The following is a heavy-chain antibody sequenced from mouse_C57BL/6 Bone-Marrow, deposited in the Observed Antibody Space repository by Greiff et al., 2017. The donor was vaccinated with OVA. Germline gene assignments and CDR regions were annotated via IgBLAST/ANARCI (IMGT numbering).Heavy chain of an antibody. D-gene: IGHD1-1*01. V-gene: IGHV14-4*01. CDR1: GFNIKDDY. Sequence: VQLQQSGAELVRPGASVKLSCTASGFNIKDDYMHWVKQGPEQGLEWIGWIDPENGDTEYASKFQGKATITADTSSNTAYLQLSSLTSEDTAVYYCTTITTVYFDYWGQGTTLTVSS. CDR3: TTITTVYFDY. J-gene: IGHJ2*01. CDR2: IDPENGDT.